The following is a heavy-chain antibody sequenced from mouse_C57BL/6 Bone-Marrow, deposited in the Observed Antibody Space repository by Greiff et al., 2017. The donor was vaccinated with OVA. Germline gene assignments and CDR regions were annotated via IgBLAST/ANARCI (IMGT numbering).Heavy chain of an antibody. J-gene: IGHJ4*01. V-gene: IGHV14-4*01. CDR2: IDPENGDT. Sequence: VQLQQSGAELVRPGASVKLSCTASGFNIKDDYMPWVKQRPEQGLEWIGWIDPENGDTEYASKFQGKATITADTSSNTAYLQLSSLTSEDTAVYYCTHYGNYRDYYAMDYWGQGTSVTVSS. CDR3: THYGNYRDYYAMDY. D-gene: IGHD2-1*01. CDR1: GFNIKDDY.